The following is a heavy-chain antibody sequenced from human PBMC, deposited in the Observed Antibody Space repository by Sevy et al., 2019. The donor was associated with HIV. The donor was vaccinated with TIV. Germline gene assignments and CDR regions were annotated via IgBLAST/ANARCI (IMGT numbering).Heavy chain of an antibody. J-gene: IGHJ4*02. CDR2: MSYDGSYK. V-gene: IGHV3-30*03. CDR1: GFTLSSHG. CDR3: ARDSGYSINWYPAY. D-gene: IGHD6-13*01. Sequence: GGSLRLSCAASGFTLSSHGMHWVRQAPGKGLEWVAVMSYDGSYKSYGDSVKGRFTISRDDSKNTLYLQMNSLRPEDTAMYYCARDSGYSINWYPAYWGQGTLVTVSS.